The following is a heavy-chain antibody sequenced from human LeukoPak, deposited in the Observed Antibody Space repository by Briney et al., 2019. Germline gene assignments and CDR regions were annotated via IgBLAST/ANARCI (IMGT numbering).Heavy chain of an antibody. CDR1: GFTFDDYA. Sequence: GGSLRLSCAASGFTFDDYAMHWVRQAPGKGLEWVSGISWNSGSIGYADSVKGRFTISRDNAKNSLYLQMNSLKTEDTAVYYCTTALTIFGVVTDYYFDYWGQGTLVTVSS. CDR2: ISWNSGSI. J-gene: IGHJ4*02. V-gene: IGHV3-9*01. D-gene: IGHD3-3*01. CDR3: TTALTIFGVVTDYYFDY.